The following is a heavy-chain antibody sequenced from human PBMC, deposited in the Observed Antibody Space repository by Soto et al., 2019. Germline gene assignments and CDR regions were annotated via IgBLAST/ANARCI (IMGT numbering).Heavy chain of an antibody. CDR1: GFSLSNARMG. D-gene: IGHD2-2*01. CDR3: ALIVHWSSTSCYVYYYMDV. J-gene: IGHJ6*03. Sequence: GSGPTLVNPTETLTLTCTVSGFSLSNARMGVSWIRQPPGKALEWLAHIFSNDEKSYSTSLKSRLTISKDTSKSQVVLTMTNMDSVDTATYYCALIVHWSSTSCYVYYYMDVWGKGTTVTVSS. V-gene: IGHV2-26*01. CDR2: IFSNDEK.